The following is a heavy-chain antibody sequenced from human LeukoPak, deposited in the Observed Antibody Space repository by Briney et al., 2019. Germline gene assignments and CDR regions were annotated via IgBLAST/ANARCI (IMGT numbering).Heavy chain of an antibody. CDR3: ARGGRITMVRGAINWFDP. D-gene: IGHD3-10*01. Sequence: SETLSLICTVSGGSISSYYWSWIRQPPGKGLEWIGYVYYSGSTNYNPSLKSRVAISVDTPKNQFSLKLSSVTAADTAVYYCARGGRITMVRGAINWFDPWGQGTLVTVSS. CDR2: VYYSGST. J-gene: IGHJ5*02. CDR1: GGSISSYY. V-gene: IGHV4-59*08.